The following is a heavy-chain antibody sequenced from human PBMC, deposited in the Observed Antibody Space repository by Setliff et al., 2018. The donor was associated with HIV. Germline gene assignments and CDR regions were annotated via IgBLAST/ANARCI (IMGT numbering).Heavy chain of an antibody. CDR2: INPVGRND. V-gene: IGHV4-4*02. CDR1: GGAIDDINW. Sequence: SETLSLTCAVSGGAIDDINWWNWVRQSPGKGLEWIGEINPVGRNDNYNPSLNNRAAIVLDTSKNQFSLWLTSVTAADTAVYYCARVGLRFKYTFDYWGQGMLVTVSS. J-gene: IGHJ4*02. D-gene: IGHD5-12*01. CDR3: ARVGLRFKYTFDY.